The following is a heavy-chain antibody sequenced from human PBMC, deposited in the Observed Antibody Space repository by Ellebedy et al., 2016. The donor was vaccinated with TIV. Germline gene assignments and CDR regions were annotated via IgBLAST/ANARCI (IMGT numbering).Heavy chain of an antibody. CDR2: ISSSGNYR. CDR1: GFTFSDYS. CDR3: AREKSGHKWNDGFDS. Sequence: GESLKISCAASGFTFSDYSMNWVRQAPGKGLEWVSSISSSGNYRYHGDSVKGRFTISRDNATNSLYLQMNSLSAEDTAVYYCAREKSGHKWNDGFDSWGQGTLVTVSS. V-gene: IGHV3-21*01. D-gene: IGHD1-1*01. J-gene: IGHJ4*02.